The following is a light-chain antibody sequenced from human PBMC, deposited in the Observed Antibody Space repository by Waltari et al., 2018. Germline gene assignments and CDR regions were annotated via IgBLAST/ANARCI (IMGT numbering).Light chain of an antibody. CDR2: DAS. Sequence: EIVLTQSPVTLSLSPGESATLSCRASHSVSSNYLAWYQQKPGQAPRLLIYDASTRATGIPDRFSGSGSGTDFTLTISRLEPEDLAVYYCQQYVISPTTFGQGTKLEIK. CDR1: HSVSSNY. CDR3: QQYVISPTT. V-gene: IGKV3-20*01. J-gene: IGKJ2*01.